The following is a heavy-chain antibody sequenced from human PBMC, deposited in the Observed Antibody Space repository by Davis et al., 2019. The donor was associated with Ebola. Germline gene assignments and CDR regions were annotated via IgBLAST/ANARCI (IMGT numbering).Heavy chain of an antibody. D-gene: IGHD6-13*01. CDR3: ARGGGSSWYGYYFDY. J-gene: IGHJ4*02. CDR2: IYHSGST. Sequence: PSETLSLTCAVSGGSISSSNWWSWVRQPPGKGLEWIGEIYHSGSTNYNPSLKSRVTISVDKSKNQFSLKLSSVTAADTAVYYCARGGGSSWYGYYFDYWGQGTLVTVSS. CDR1: GGSISSSNW. V-gene: IGHV4-4*02.